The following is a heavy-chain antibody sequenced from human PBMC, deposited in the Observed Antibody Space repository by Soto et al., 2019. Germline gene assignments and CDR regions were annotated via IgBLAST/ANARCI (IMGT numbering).Heavy chain of an antibody. J-gene: IGHJ4*02. CDR1: GYTRNKLY. Sequence: CKETGYTRNKLYIDWVRHTNGKGLEWMGGFDPEDGETIYAQKFQGRVTMTEDTSTDTAYMELSSLRSEDTAVYYCATVRLWEVIRFFDYWGQGPLVTGSS. CDR2: FDPEDGET. CDR3: ATVRLWEVIRFFDY. D-gene: IGHD1-26*01. V-gene: IGHV1-24*01.